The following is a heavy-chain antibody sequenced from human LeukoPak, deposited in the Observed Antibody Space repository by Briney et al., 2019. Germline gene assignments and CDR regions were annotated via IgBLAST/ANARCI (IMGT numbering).Heavy chain of an antibody. J-gene: IGHJ3*02. V-gene: IGHV3-33*01. D-gene: IGHD3-3*02. CDR2: IWYDGSNK. Sequence: GRSLRLSCAASGFTFSTYGMHWVRQAPGKGLEWVAVIWYDGSNKYYADSVKGRFTISRDNSKNTLYLQMNSLRAEDTAVYYCASYVLGDAFDIWGQGTMVTVSS. CDR3: ASYVLGDAFDI. CDR1: GFTFSTYG.